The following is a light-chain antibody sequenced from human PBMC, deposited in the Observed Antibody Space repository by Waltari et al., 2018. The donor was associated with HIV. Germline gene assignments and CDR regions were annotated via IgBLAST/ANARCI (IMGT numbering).Light chain of an antibody. CDR1: ISNIGNNY. J-gene: IGLJ3*02. CDR2: DNN. CDR3: GTWDTSLSAGV. Sequence: QSVLTQPPSVSAAPGHKVVISCSGGISNIGNNYVSWFQQLPRTAPKFIIYDNNKRPSGIPDRFSGSRSGTSATLSITGLQSGDEADYYCGTWDTSLSAGVFGGGTKVTVL. V-gene: IGLV1-51*01.